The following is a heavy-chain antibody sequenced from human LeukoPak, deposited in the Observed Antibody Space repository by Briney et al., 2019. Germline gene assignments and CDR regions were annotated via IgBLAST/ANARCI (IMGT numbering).Heavy chain of an antibody. CDR3: ARQTGSGLFSLP. Sequence: PSETLSLTCTVSGNSISRGENYWSWIRQPPGKGLGWIGRIYTSGSTNYNPSLKSRVTISGDTSKNQFSLKLSSVTAADTAVYYCARQTGSGLFSLPGGQGTLVTVSS. D-gene: IGHD3-10*01. CDR1: GNSISRGENY. J-gene: IGHJ4*02. CDR2: IYTSGST. V-gene: IGHV4-61*02.